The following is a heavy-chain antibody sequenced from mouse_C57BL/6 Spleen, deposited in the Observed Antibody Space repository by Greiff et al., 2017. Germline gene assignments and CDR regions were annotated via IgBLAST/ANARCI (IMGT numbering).Heavy chain of an antibody. Sequence: DVQLQESGGGLVKPGGSLKLSCAASGFNFSSYAMSWVRQTPEKRLEWVATISDGGSYTYYPDNVKGRFTISRDNAKNHLYLQMSHLKSEDTAIEYCAREGLRTGFAYGGQGTLVTVSA. J-gene: IGHJ3*01. CDR2: ISDGGSYT. CDR3: AREGLRTGFAY. CDR1: GFNFSSYA. V-gene: IGHV5-4*01. D-gene: IGHD2-4*01.